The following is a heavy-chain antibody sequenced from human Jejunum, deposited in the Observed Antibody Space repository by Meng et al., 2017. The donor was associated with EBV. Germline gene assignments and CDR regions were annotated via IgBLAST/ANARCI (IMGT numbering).Heavy chain of an antibody. D-gene: IGHD4-11*01. CDR3: AKSNDYSLNS. J-gene: IGHJ4*02. V-gene: IGHV4-4*02. CDR1: GDPAHSSHW. Sequence: VQLQARGPGRLKSAGALSLPFAVSGDPAHSSHWWSWVRQPPGKGLEWIGEMHPGGSTNYNPSLKSRVTISVDNSKNQFSLKLTSVTAADTAVYYCAKSNDYSLNSWGQGTLVTVSS. CDR2: MHPGGST.